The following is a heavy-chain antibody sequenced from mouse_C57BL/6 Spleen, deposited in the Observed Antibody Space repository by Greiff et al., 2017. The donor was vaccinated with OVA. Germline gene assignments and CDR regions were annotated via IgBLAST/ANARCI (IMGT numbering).Heavy chain of an antibody. J-gene: IGHJ4*01. Sequence: EVQLQQSGPVLVKPGASVKMSCKASGYTFTDYYMNWVKQSHGKSLEWIGVINPYNGGTSYNPKFKGKATLTVDKSSSTAYMELTSLTSADSAVYYCARYSTVVPFYAMDYGGQGTSGTVSS. CDR3: ARYSTVVPFYAMDY. D-gene: IGHD1-1*01. CDR2: INPYNGGT. CDR1: GYTFTDYY. V-gene: IGHV1-19*01.